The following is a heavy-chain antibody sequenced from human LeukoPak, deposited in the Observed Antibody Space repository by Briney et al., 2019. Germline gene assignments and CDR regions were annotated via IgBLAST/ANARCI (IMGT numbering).Heavy chain of an antibody. CDR3: ASQYRLIVVVVAASVSSDYGMDV. Sequence: GGSLRLSGPASGFTFGSYAMRWARQPPGRGREWVAVISFDGSNKYYADSVKGLFTISRDNSKNTLYLQMNSLRAEDTAVYYCASQYRLIVVVVAASVSSDYGMDVWGQGTTVTVSS. D-gene: IGHD2-15*01. V-gene: IGHV3-30-3*01. J-gene: IGHJ6*02. CDR2: ISFDGSNK. CDR1: GFTFGSYA.